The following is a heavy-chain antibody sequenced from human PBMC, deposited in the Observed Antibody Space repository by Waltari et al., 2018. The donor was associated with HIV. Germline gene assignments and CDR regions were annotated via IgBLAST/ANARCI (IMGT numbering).Heavy chain of an antibody. Sequence: EVQLVESGGGLIQPGGSLRLSCAASGFTVSSHYMSWVRQAPGKGLEWVSVIYSGGSTYYADSVKGRFTISRDNSKNTLYLQMNSLRAEDTAVYYCARWGVATYYGMDVWGQGTTVTVSS. CDR1: GFTVSSHY. D-gene: IGHD5-12*01. V-gene: IGHV3-53*01. CDR3: ARWGVATYYGMDV. J-gene: IGHJ6*02. CDR2: IYSGGST.